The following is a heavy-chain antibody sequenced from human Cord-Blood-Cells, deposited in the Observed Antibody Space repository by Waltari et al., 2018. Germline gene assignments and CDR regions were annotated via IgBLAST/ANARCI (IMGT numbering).Heavy chain of an antibody. Sequence: QVQLQQWGAGLLKPSETLSLTCAVYGGSFSGYYWSWIRQPPGKGLEWIGEINHSGSTNYNPSLKSRVTLSVDTSKNQFSLKLSSVTAADTAVYYCARGGGSYYNWFDPWGQGTLVTVSS. CDR1: GGSFSGYY. CDR2: INHSGST. V-gene: IGHV4-34*01. J-gene: IGHJ5*02. D-gene: IGHD1-26*01. CDR3: ARGGGSYYNWFDP.